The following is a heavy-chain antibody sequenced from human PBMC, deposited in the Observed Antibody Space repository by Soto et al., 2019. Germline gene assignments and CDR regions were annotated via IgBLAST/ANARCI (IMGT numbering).Heavy chain of an antibody. CDR2: MYWADYK. J-gene: IGHJ5*02. Sequence: QITLKESGPTLVKPTQTLTLTCTFSGFSLSTTGVGVGWIRQPPGKALEWLALMYWADYKRYSPSLKSRLTPTXYPSKNQVVLTMTNMDPVDTATYYCAHRQGSIVVNGDNWFDPWGQGTLVTVSS. V-gene: IGHV2-5*02. CDR3: AHRQGSIVVNGDNWFDP. CDR1: GFSLSTTGVG. D-gene: IGHD1-26*01.